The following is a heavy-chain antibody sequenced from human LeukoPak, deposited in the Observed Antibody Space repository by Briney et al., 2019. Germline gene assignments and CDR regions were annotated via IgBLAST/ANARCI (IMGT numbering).Heavy chain of an antibody. D-gene: IGHD1-26*01. CDR1: GYTFTGYY. CDR2: INPNSGGT. J-gene: IGHJ3*02. CDR3: ASSGSYYEAQHDAFDI. V-gene: IGHV1-2*02. Sequence: ASVKVSCKASGYTFTGYYMHWVRQAPGQGLEWMGWINPNSGGTNYAQKFQGRVTMTRDTSISIAYMELSRLRSDDTAVYYCASSGSYYEAQHDAFDIWGQGTMVTVSS.